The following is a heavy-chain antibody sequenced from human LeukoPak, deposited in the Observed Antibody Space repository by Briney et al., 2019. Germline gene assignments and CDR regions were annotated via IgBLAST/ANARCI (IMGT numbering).Heavy chain of an antibody. J-gene: IGHJ4*02. Sequence: SETLSLTCAVYGGSFSGYYWSWIRQPPGKGLEWIGEINHSGSTNYNPSLKSRVTISVDTSKNQFSLKLSSVTAADTAVYYCARSLPDTFGGVIDPFDYWGQGTLVTVSS. CDR3: ARSLPDTFGGVIDPFDY. V-gene: IGHV4-34*01. CDR2: INHSGST. CDR1: GGSFSGYY. D-gene: IGHD3-16*02.